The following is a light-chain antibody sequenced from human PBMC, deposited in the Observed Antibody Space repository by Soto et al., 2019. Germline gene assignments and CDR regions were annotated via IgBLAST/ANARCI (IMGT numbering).Light chain of an antibody. CDR2: GVS. V-gene: IGLV2-14*03. CDR1: SSAVGGYDY. CDR3: SSYTNSITHV. Sequence: QSVLTQPASVSGSPGQSITISCTGTSSAVGGYDYVSWYQQHPGKAPKLMIYGVSNRPSGVSNRFSGSKSGNTASLTISGLQAEDEADYYCSSYTNSITHVFGGGTKLTVL. J-gene: IGLJ3*02.